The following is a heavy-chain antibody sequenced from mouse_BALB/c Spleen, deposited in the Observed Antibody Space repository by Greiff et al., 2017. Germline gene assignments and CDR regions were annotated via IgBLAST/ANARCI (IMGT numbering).Heavy chain of an antibody. D-gene: IGHD2-4*01. Sequence: VQLQQSGAELVRPGTSVKISCKASGYAFTNYWLGWVKQRPGHGLEWIGDIYPGSGNTYYNEKFKGKATLTADKSSSTAYMQLSSLTSENSAVYFCARSTMITTFAYWGQGTLVTVSA. J-gene: IGHJ3*01. CDR1: GYAFTNYW. CDR3: ARSTMITTFAY. CDR2: IYPGSGNT. V-gene: IGHV1-63*01.